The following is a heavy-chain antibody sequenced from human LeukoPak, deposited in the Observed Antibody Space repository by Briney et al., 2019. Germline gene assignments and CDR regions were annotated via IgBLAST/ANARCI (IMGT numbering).Heavy chain of an antibody. CDR1: VFTFCSHS. J-gene: IGHJ4*02. D-gene: IGHD1-26*01. CDR3: ARDYVGATTPYFDY. CDR2: ISYDGSNK. Sequence: GGSLRLSCAASVFTFCSHSMHWVRQAPCKGLEWMAVISYDGSNKYYADSVKGRFTISRDNSKNTLYLQMNSLRAEDTAVYYCARDYVGATTPYFDYWGQGTLVTVSS. V-gene: IGHV3-30-3*01.